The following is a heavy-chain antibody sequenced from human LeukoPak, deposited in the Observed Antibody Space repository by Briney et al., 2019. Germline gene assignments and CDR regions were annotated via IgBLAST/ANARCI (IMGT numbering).Heavy chain of an antibody. J-gene: IGHJ4*02. D-gene: IGHD4-17*01. V-gene: IGHV3-30*04. CDR1: GFTFSSCA. CDR3: ARDIYPLQVYGDYVVCLDN. Sequence: GGSLRLSCAASGFTFSSCAMHWVRQAPGKGLEWVAVISFDGSTKYYADSVKGRFTISRDNSKNTLYLQLNSLRAEDTAVYYCARDIYPLQVYGDYVVCLDNWGQGTLVTVSS. CDR2: ISFDGSTK.